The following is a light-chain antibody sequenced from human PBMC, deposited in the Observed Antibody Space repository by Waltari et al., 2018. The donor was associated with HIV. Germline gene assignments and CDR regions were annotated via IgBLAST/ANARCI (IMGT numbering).Light chain of an antibody. V-gene: IGLV1-47*01. CDR1: SSNIENDN. CDR3: VGWDSSLSAYV. Sequence: QSFLTQPPSASGTPGPTVTIPCSGSSSNIENDNLYWYQQLPGMTPKLLIYKNFLRPSGVPDRFAASKSGTSASLTISGLRSADEADYYCVGWDSSLSAYVFGAGTKVAVL. J-gene: IGLJ1*01. CDR2: KNF.